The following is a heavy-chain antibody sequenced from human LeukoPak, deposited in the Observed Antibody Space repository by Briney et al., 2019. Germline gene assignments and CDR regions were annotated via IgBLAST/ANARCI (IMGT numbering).Heavy chain of an antibody. CDR1: GGSISSYY. V-gene: IGHV4-59*01. J-gene: IGHJ6*03. CDR3: ARDTNYDNYYYYYMDV. CDR2: IYYTGST. Sequence: PSETLSLTCTVSGGSISSYYWSWIRQPPGKGLEWIGYIYYTGSTNYNPSLKSRVTISVDTSKNQFSLKLSSVTAADTAAYYCARDTNYDNYYYYYMDVWGKGTTVTLSS. D-gene: IGHD4/OR15-4a*01.